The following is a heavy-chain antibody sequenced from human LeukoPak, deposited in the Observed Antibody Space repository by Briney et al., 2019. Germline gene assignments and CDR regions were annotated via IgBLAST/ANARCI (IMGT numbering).Heavy chain of an antibody. CDR2: INPNSGDT. CDR3: ARVGFCSGGSCYGY. D-gene: IGHD2-15*01. J-gene: IGHJ4*02. Sequence: ASVKVSCKASGYTFTGYYMHWVRQAPGQGLEWMGWINPNSGDTNYAQKFQGRVTMTRDTSISTAYMELSRLRSDDTAVYYCARVGFCSGGSCYGYWGQGTLVTVSS. CDR1: GYTFTGYY. V-gene: IGHV1-2*02.